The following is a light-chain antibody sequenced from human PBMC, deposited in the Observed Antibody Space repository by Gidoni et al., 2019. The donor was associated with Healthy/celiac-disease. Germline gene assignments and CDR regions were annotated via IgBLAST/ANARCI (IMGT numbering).Light chain of an antibody. V-gene: IGLV3-25*03. CDR3: QSAHSSGTLWV. Sequence: SYELTQPPSVSVSPGQTARITCPGDALPKQYAYWYQQKPGPAPVLVIYKDSERPSGIPGRFSGPSSGTTVTLTISGVQAADEADYYFQSAHSSGTLWVFGGGTKLTVL. CDR2: KDS. J-gene: IGLJ3*02. CDR1: ALPKQY.